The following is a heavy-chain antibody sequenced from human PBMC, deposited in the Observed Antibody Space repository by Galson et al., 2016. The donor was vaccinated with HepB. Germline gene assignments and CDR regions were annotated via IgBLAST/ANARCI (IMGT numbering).Heavy chain of an antibody. V-gene: IGHV3-9*01. D-gene: IGHD2/OR15-2a*01. CDR2: ISWDSNTI. CDR3: AKGIGYYYYYYALDV. J-gene: IGHJ6*04. Sequence: SLRLSCAASGFTFGDYAMHWVRQAPGKGLEWVSTISWDSNTIGYADSVKGRFTISRDNAKNALFLQMNTLRAEETAFYYCAKGIGYYYYYYALDVWGNGTTVTVSS. CDR1: GFTFGDYA.